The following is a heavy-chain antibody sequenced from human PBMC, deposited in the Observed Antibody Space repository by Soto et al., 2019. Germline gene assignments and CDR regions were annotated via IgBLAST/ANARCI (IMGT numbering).Heavy chain of an antibody. CDR1: GFTVSSNY. D-gene: IGHD7-27*01. Sequence: VQLVESGGGLVQPGGSLRLSCAASGFTVSSNYMSWVRQAPGKGLEWVSVIFSGGSTYYADSVKGRFTISRDNSKNTLYLQMNSLRAEDTAVYYCARDGTGEQGYFDLWGRGSLVTVSS. CDR3: ARDGTGEQGYFDL. V-gene: IGHV3-66*01. J-gene: IGHJ2*01. CDR2: IFSGGST.